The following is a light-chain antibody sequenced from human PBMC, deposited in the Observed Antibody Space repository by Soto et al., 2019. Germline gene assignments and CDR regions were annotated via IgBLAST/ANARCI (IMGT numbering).Light chain of an antibody. J-gene: IGKJ4*01. CDR2: GAS. CDR1: QSVSSSY. Sequence: EIVLTQSPGTLSLSPGERATLSCRASQSVSSSYLAWYQQKPGQAPRLLIYGASSRATGIPDRFSGRGSGTNFTLTIRRLEPEDFAVYYCQQYGSSPLTFGGGPKVEIK. CDR3: QQYGSSPLT. V-gene: IGKV3-20*01.